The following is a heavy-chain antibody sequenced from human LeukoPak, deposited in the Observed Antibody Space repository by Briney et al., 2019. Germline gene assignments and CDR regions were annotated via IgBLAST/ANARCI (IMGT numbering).Heavy chain of an antibody. J-gene: IGHJ4*02. CDR3: AKYRLIWLPAPVFEY. CDR2: INSDGSST. CDR1: GFTFSSYW. D-gene: IGHD5-24*01. V-gene: IGHV3-74*01. Sequence: TGGSLRLSCAASGFTFSSYWMHWVRQAPGKGLVWVSRINSDGSSTSYADSVKGRFTISRDNAKNSLYLQMDSLRADDTAVYYCAKYRLIWLPAPVFEYWGQGTLVTVSS.